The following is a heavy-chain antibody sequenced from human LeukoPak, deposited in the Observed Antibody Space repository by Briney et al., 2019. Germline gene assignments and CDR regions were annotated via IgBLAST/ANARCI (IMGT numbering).Heavy chain of an antibody. CDR3: ARGSYYYMDV. J-gene: IGHJ6*03. V-gene: IGHV1-46*01. Sequence: GASVKVSCKASGYTFSNYYMHWVRQAPGQGLEWMGIINPNDGSTSYAQRFQGRVTMTRNTSTSTFYMELSTLRYEDTAVYYCARGSYYYMDVWVTGTTVTIS. CDR2: INPNDGST. CDR1: GYTFSNYY.